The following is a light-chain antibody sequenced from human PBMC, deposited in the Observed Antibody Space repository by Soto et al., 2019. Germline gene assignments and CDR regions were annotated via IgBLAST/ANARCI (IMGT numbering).Light chain of an antibody. CDR1: SSDFGGYNY. CDR3: CPYAGSNNLKV. V-gene: IGLV2-8*01. CDR2: EVT. Sequence: QSVLTQPPSASGSPGQSVTISCTGNSSDFGGYNYVSWYQQHPGKAPKLMIYEVTKRPSGVPDRFSGSKSGNTASLTVSGLQAEDEADYYCCPYAGSNNLKVFGAGTKVTVL. J-gene: IGLJ1*01.